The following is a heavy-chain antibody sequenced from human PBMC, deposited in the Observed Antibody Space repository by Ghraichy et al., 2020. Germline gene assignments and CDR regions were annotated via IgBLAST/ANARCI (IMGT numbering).Heavy chain of an antibody. J-gene: IGHJ6*03. Sequence: GGSLRLSCAASGFTFSSYAMSWVRQAPGKGLEWVSAISGSGGSTYYADSVKGRFTISRDNSKNTLYLQMNSLRAEDTAVYYCAKGEAARLYYYYYMDVWGKGTTVTVSS. CDR1: GFTFSSYA. CDR3: AKGEAARLYYYYYMDV. CDR2: ISGSGGST. D-gene: IGHD6-6*01. V-gene: IGHV3-23*01.